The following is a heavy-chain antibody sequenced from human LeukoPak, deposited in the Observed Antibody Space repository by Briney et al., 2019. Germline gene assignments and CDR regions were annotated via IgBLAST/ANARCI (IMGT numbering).Heavy chain of an antibody. Sequence: GESLQISCKGSGYSFTSYWIGWVRQMPGKGLEWMGIIYPRDSDTRYSPSFQGQVTISADKSISTAYLQWSSLKASDTAMYFCARRMSSGSYDYWGQGTLVTVSS. CDR2: IYPRDSDT. J-gene: IGHJ4*02. D-gene: IGHD3-10*01. V-gene: IGHV5-51*01. CDR3: ARRMSSGSYDY. CDR1: GYSFTSYW.